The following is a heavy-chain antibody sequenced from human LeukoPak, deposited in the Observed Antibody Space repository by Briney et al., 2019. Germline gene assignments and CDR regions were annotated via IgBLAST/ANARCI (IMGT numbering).Heavy chain of an antibody. J-gene: IGHJ2*01. CDR1: DFSISNPYY. CDR2: IYHSRNT. D-gene: IGHD6-6*01. Sequence: RSSETLSLTCAVSDFSISNPYYWGWVRQPPGKGLEWIGNIYHSRNTYYNPSLKSRVTISVDTSKNQFSLRLNSVTAAETAVYYCARVEWGSVAALDDWYFDLWGRGTLVAVSS. V-gene: IGHV4-38-2*01. CDR3: ARVEWGSVAALDDWYFDL.